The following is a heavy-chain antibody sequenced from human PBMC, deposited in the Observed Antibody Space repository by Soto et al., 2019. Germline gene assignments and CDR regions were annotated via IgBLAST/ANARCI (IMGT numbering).Heavy chain of an antibody. Sequence: PGGSLRLSCAASGFTFRNNVLSWVRQAPGKGLDWVSGITGSGRDTYYADSVKGRFTVSRDNSKDTVDLQMNSLRAEDTAVYYCVSRVSAHFDYWGQGTLVTVSS. V-gene: IGHV3-23*01. CDR3: VSRVSAHFDY. J-gene: IGHJ4*02. CDR1: GFTFRNNV. D-gene: IGHD2-8*01. CDR2: ITGSGRDT.